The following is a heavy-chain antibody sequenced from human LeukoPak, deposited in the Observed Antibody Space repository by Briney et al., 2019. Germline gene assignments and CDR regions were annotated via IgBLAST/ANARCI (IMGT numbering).Heavy chain of an antibody. V-gene: IGHV3-23*01. CDR2: ISSTDAGT. CDR3: AKDRGIISDY. Sequence: GGSLRLSCAASGFSLSSYAMSWVRQAPGKGLEWVSAISSTDAGTYHADSVRGRFTISRDSSKNTLYLQMNSLRAEDTAVYYCAKDRGIISDYWGQGTLVTVSS. CDR1: GFSLSSYA. D-gene: IGHD3-10*01. J-gene: IGHJ4*02.